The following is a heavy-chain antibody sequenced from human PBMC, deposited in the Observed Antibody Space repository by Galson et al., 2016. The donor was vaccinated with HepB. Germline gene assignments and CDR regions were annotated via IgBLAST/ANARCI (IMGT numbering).Heavy chain of an antibody. CDR2: IYYSGRP. D-gene: IGHD2-2*01. CDR1: IGSVNSGKYY. J-gene: IGHJ5*02. Sequence: SETLSLTCTVSIGSVNSGKYYWSWIRQPPGKALEYIGYIYYSGRPNYDPSFKSRATISRDTSRNEFSLKLYPVTTADTAVYYCARMPQLPLGGPWFDPWGQGTLVIVSS. CDR3: ARMPQLPLGGPWFDP. V-gene: IGHV4-61*01.